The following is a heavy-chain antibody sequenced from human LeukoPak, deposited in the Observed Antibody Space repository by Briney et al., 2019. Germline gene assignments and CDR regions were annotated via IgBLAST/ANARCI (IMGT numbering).Heavy chain of an antibody. J-gene: IGHJ5*02. CDR2: IYYSGST. CDR3: ARQYYDILTGYPNWFDP. D-gene: IGHD3-9*01. V-gene: IGHV4-59*08. Sequence: SETLSLTCTVSGGSISSYYWSWIRQPPGEGLEWIGYIYYSGSTNYNPSLKSRVTISVDTSKNQFSLKLSSVTAADTAVYYCARQYYDILTGYPNWFDPWGQGTLVTVSS. CDR1: GGSISSYY.